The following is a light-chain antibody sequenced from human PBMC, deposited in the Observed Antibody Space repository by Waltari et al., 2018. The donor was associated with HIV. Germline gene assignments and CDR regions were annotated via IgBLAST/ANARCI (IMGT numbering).Light chain of an antibody. Sequence: QSALTQPPSASGSPGQSVDISCTGSTNDIGDYNFVSWYQHHPGKAPKLLIYDVTRRPPGIPDRFSGTKSGYTTSLTVSDLQVEDEADYYCVSYTEKDTFLLFGGGTKLAV. V-gene: IGLV2-8*01. CDR2: DVT. J-gene: IGLJ2*01. CDR3: VSYTEKDTFLL. CDR1: TNDIGDYNF.